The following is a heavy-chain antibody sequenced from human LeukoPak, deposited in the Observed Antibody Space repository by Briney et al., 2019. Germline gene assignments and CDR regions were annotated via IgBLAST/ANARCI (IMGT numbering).Heavy chain of an antibody. CDR2: INPNSGGT. V-gene: IGHV1-2*02. CDR1: GYTFTGYY. J-gene: IGHJ4*02. Sequence: ASVKVSCKASGYTFTGYYMHWVRQAPGQGLEWMGWINPNSGGTNYAQKFQGRVTMTRDTSISTAYMELSRLRSDDTAVYYCARDSRGAGIAAAGRTLLIWGQGTLVTVSS. D-gene: IGHD6-13*01. CDR3: ARDSRGAGIAAAGRTLLI.